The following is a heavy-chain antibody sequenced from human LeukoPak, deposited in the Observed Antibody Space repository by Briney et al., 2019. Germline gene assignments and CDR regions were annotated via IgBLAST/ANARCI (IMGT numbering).Heavy chain of an antibody. D-gene: IGHD3-9*01. Sequence: SETLSLTCAVYGGSFSGYYWSWIRQPPGKGLEWIGEINHSGSTNYNPSLKSRVTISVDTSKNQFSLKLSSVTAADTAVYYCASLNYDILTGYRNWFAPWGQGTLVTVSS. CDR1: GGSFSGYY. CDR3: ASLNYDILTGYRNWFAP. V-gene: IGHV4-34*01. J-gene: IGHJ5*02. CDR2: INHSGST.